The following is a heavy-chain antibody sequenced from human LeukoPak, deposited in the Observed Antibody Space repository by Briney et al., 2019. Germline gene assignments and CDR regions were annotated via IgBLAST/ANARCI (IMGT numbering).Heavy chain of an antibody. Sequence: SVKVSCKASGGTFSSYAISWVRQAPGQGLEWMGGIIPIFGTANYAQKFQGRVTITADESTSTAYMELSSLRSEDTAVYYCASSTRGIVVAYYYYGMDVWGKGTMVTVSS. V-gene: IGHV1-69*01. CDR3: ASSTRGIVVAYYYYGMDV. D-gene: IGHD2-15*01. J-gene: IGHJ6*04. CDR2: IIPIFGTA. CDR1: GGTFSSYA.